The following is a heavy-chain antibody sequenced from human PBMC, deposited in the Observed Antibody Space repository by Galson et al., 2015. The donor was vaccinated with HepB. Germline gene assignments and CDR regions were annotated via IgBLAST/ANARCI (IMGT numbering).Heavy chain of an antibody. V-gene: IGHV3-7*01. D-gene: IGHD3-3*01. Sequence: SLRLSCAASGFTFSSHWMSWVRQAPGKGLEWVANIKQDGSEKDYVDSVKGRFIISRDNTKNSLYLQMSSLRVEDTAVYYCARDSYYDFWSAYSDFWGQGTPVTVSS. J-gene: IGHJ4*02. CDR3: ARDSYYDFWSAYSDF. CDR1: GFTFSSHW. CDR2: IKQDGSEK.